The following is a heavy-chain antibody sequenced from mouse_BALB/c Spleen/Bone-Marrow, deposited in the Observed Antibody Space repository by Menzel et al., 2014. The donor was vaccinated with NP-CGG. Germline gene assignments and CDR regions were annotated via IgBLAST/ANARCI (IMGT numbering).Heavy chain of an antibody. CDR3: VRPGYYGYPDV. Sequence: EVQVVESGGGLVQPGGSLKLSCAASGFDFSGYCMTWVLHVPGKGLEWIGEINPDSSTIKHTPSLKDKFITSTDNAKNALFLQTTKVSSEEAALYLCVRPGYYGYPDVWGPGTPVTVSS. CDR1: GFDFSGYC. V-gene: IGHV4-1*02. D-gene: IGHD1-2*01. J-gene: IGHJ1*01. CDR2: INPDSSTI.